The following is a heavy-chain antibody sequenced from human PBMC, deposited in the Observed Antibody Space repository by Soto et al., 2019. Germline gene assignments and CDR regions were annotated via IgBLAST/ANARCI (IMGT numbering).Heavy chain of an antibody. CDR2: IYSGGST. J-gene: IGHJ2*01. Sequence: EVQLVETGGGLIQPGGSLRLSCAASGFTVSSNYMSWVRQAPGKGLEWVSVIYSGGSTYYADSVKGRFTISRDNSKNTLYLQMNSLRAEDTAVYYCARAVSLSVTPHWYFDLWGRGTLVTVSS. CDR1: GFTVSSNY. CDR3: ARAVSLSVTPHWYFDL. D-gene: IGHD4-4*01. V-gene: IGHV3-53*02.